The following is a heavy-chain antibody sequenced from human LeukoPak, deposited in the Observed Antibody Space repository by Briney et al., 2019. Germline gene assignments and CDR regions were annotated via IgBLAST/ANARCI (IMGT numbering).Heavy chain of an antibody. V-gene: IGHV3-23*01. Sequence: GGSLRLSCVASGFSLSNFAMSWVRQAPGKGLEWVAAIAVSGNTYHEESVKGRFTISRDNSKNTLYLQMNSLRAEDTAVYYCANSQSTWYYYMDVWGKGTTVTISS. D-gene: IGHD5/OR15-5a*01. CDR3: ANSQSTWYYYMDV. CDR2: IAVSGNT. CDR1: GFSLSNFA. J-gene: IGHJ6*03.